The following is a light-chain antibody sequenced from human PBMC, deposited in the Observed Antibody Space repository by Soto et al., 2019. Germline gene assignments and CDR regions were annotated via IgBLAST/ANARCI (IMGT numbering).Light chain of an antibody. CDR2: DAS. J-gene: IGKJ3*01. V-gene: IGKV3D-20*02. CDR3: QQRSNWPVT. Sequence: EIVLTQSPGTLSLSPGERATFSCRASQSVRSSHLAWYQHKPGQAPRLLIYDASNRATGIPARFSGSGSGTDFTLTISSLEPEDFAVYYCQQRSNWPVTFGPGTKVDIK. CDR1: QSVRSSH.